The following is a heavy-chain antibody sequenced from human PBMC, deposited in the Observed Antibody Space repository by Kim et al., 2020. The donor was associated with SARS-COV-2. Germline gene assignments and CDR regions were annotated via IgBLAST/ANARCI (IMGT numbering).Heavy chain of an antibody. CDR3: ARQRVAVAGRFVAY. Sequence: SETLSLTCTVSGGSISSSSYYWGWIRQPPGKGLEWIGSIYYSGSTYYNPTLKSRVTISVDTSKNQSSLKLSSVTAADTAVYYCARQRVAVAGRFVAYWG. D-gene: IGHD6-19*01. CDR2: IYYSGST. V-gene: IGHV4-39*01. J-gene: IGHJ4*01. CDR1: GGSISSSSYY.